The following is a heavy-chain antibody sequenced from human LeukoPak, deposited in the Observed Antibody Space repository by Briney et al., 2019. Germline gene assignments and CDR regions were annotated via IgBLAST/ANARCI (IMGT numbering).Heavy chain of an antibody. J-gene: IGHJ4*02. CDR3: AKVVGATKTYFDY. Sequence: GGSLRLSCAASRFTFSDYYMSWIRQAPGKGLEWVSYISNSGTTIYYADSVKGRFTISRDNAKNSLYLQMNSLRAEDTAVYYCAKVVGATKTYFDYWGQGTLVTVSS. CDR2: ISNSGTTI. D-gene: IGHD1-26*01. V-gene: IGHV3-11*01. CDR1: RFTFSDYY.